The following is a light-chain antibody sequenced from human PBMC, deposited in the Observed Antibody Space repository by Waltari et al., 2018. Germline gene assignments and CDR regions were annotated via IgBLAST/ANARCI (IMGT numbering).Light chain of an antibody. J-gene: IGKJ2*01. CDR3: QQYGSSP. Sequence: ELVLTQSPGTLSLSPGERATLSCRASQSVSSSYLAWYQQKPGQAPRLLIYGASSRATGIPDRFSGSGSGTDFTLTISRLEPEDLAVYYCQQYGSSPLGQGTKLEI. CDR2: GAS. CDR1: QSVSSSY. V-gene: IGKV3-20*01.